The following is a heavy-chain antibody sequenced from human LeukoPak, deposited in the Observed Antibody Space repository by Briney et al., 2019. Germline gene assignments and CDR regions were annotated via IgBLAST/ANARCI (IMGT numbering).Heavy chain of an antibody. Sequence: ASVKVSCKSSGYTFTTYAMHWVRQAPGQRPEWMGWIIVGSGKTKYSQKFQGRVTFTRDTSATTVYMELSSLTSEDTAAYYCAREASLTAHFDYGGQGPLVPVSS. J-gene: IGHJ4*02. D-gene: IGHD3-9*01. CDR2: IIVGSGKT. CDR3: AREASLTAHFDY. CDR1: GYTFTTYA. V-gene: IGHV1-3*01.